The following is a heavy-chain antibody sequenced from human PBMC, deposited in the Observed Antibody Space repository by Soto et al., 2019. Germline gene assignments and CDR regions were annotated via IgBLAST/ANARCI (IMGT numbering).Heavy chain of an antibody. V-gene: IGHV3-7*01. D-gene: IGHD2-21*02. CDR3: ERIDWFGNCYARSWYFDI. Sequence: EVQLLESGGGLVQPGGSLRLSCVASGFTFSKYWMGWVRQAPGKGLERVANIRQDGVDKRDLDSVNGRFTISRDNAQNSLYLQINRLRAEDTAVYYCERIDWFGNCYARSWYFDIFGRGTLVTVSS. J-gene: IGHJ2*01. CDR2: IRQDGVDK. CDR1: GFTFSKYW.